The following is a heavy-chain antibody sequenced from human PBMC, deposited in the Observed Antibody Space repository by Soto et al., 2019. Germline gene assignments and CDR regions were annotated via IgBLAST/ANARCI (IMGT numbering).Heavy chain of an antibody. CDR3: ARGQGVLGP. D-gene: IGHD3-16*01. Sequence: QVQLQESGPGLVKPSETLSLTCTVSGGSISAYYWSWIRQSPGKGLEWIGYISYSGSTSYNPSLNSRVTISVDTSKNHFSLNLSSVTAADTAVYYCARGQGVLGPWGQGTLVTVSS. V-gene: IGHV4-59*08. CDR1: GGSISAYY. J-gene: IGHJ5*02. CDR2: ISYSGST.